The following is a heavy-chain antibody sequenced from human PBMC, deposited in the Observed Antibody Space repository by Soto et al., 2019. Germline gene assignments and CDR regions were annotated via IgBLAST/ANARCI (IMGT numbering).Heavy chain of an antibody. V-gene: IGHV3-23*01. Sequence: EVQLLDSGGGLVQPGGSLRLSCAASGFTFSNYAMSWVRQAPGKGLEWVSTISGNGGSTYYADSVKGRFTISRDNSKNMLFLQIICLRDDDSAVYYCAKRPASIITFDYWGQGTPVTVSS. CDR2: ISGNGGST. CDR3: AKRPASIITFDY. J-gene: IGHJ4*02. CDR1: GFTFSNYA. D-gene: IGHD2-2*01.